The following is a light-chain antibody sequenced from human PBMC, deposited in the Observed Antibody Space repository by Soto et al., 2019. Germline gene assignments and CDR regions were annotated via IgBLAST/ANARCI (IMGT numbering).Light chain of an antibody. J-gene: IGKJ1*01. V-gene: IGKV1-5*01. CDR2: GAS. CDR1: QSISTW. Sequence: DIQMTQSPSTLTASVGDRVTITCRASQSISTWLAWYQQKPGKAPSLLIYGASSLKSGVPSRFSGSGSGTEFTLTISSLQADDFANYYGQQYRSYSFGQGNKVEI. CDR3: QQYRSYS.